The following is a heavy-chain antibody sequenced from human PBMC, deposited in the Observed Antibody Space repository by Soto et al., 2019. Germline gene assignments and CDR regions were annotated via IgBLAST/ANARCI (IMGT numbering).Heavy chain of an antibody. V-gene: IGHV3-23*01. J-gene: IGHJ4*02. CDR1: EFTFSNYA. CDR2: IGADINYI. Sequence: GSLRLSCTASEFTFSNYAVTWVRQAPGKGLEWVSSIGADINYIYYADSVKGRFTISRDKSKNTVFLQMNSLRADDTAVYYCAKDPNGDYVGAFDSWGQGTLVTVSS. CDR3: AKDPNGDYVGAFDS. D-gene: IGHD4-17*01.